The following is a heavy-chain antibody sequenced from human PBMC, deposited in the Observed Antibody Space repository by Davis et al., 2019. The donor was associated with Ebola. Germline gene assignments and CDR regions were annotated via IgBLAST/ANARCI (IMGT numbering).Heavy chain of an antibody. CDR1: LYTFTHDN. V-gene: IGHV1-2*06. J-gene: IGHJ4*02. CDR2: IILKRGAT. CDR3: ARGHNYAHEY. Sequence: SVPVSRLGSLYTFTHDNIHWMRHAPGHGFECLGRIILKRGATNYAQKFQGRVTMTRDTSISTVYMELSSLRYDDTADYYCARGHNYAHEYGGQGTLVTVS. D-gene: IGHD4-11*01.